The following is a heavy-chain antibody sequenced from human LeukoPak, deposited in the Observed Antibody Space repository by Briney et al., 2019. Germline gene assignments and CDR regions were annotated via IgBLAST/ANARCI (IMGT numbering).Heavy chain of an antibody. J-gene: IGHJ4*02. D-gene: IGHD3-10*01. CDR3: AGDRYYGSGSYYTY. V-gene: IGHV4-4*07. CDR2: IYTSGST. Sequence: SETLSLTCTVSGGSISSYYWSWIRQPAGKGLEWIGRIYTSGSTNYNPSLKSRVTMSVDTSKNQFSLKLSSVTAADTAVYYCAGDRYYGSGSYYTYWGQGTLVTVSS. CDR1: GGSISSYY.